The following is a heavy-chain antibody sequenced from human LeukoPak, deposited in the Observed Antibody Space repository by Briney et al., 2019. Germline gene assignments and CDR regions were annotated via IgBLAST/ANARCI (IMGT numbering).Heavy chain of an antibody. CDR1: GFTFSNYV. V-gene: IGHV3-23*01. J-gene: IGHJ4*02. D-gene: IGHD4-17*01. Sequence: QAGGSLRLFCAASGFTFSNYVMSWVRQGPGKGLEWVAAISGSGGSTYYADSVKGRFTISRDNSKNTLYLQMNSLRAEDTAVYYCAKDPATVTTTFFDYWGQGTLVTVSS. CDR2: ISGSGGST. CDR3: AKDPATVTTTFFDY.